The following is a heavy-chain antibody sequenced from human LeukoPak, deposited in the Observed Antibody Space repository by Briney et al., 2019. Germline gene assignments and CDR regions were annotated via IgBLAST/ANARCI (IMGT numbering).Heavy chain of an antibody. V-gene: IGHV3-21*01. Sequence: TGGSLRLSCAASGFTFSSYSMNWVRQAPGKGLEWVSSISSSSSYIYYADSVKGRFTISRDNAKNSLYLQMNSLRAEDTAVYYCASVRLDYDSSGYPYWGQGTLVTVSS. CDR2: ISSSSSYI. J-gene: IGHJ4*02. CDR1: GFTFSSYS. CDR3: ASVRLDYDSSGYPY. D-gene: IGHD3-22*01.